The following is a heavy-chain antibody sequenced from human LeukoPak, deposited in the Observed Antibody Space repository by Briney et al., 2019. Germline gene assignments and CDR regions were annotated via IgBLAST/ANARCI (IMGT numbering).Heavy chain of an antibody. CDR1: GYTFTSYA. CDR2: ITAGNGNT. D-gene: IGHD3-9*01. Sequence: GASVKVSCKASGYTFTSYAMHWVRQAPGQRLEWMGWITAGNGNTKYSQKSQGRVTITRDTSASTAYMELSSLRSEDTAVYYCARGEGYDILTGYYKTDWFDPWGQGTLVTVSS. CDR3: ARGEGYDILTGYYKTDWFDP. V-gene: IGHV1-3*01. J-gene: IGHJ5*02.